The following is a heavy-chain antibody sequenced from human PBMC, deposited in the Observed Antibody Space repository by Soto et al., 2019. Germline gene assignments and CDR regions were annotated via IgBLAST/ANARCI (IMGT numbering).Heavy chain of an antibody. CDR2: IYPGDSDT. D-gene: IGHD1-1*01. CDR3: ARMGRNWNSFDP. V-gene: IGHV5-51*01. Sequence: GASVKVSCKASGFTFTSSAVQWVRQARGQRLEWMGIIYPGDSDTRYSPSFQGQVTISADKSISTAYLQWSSLKASDTAMYYCARMGRNWNSFDPWGQGTLVTVSS. CDR1: GFTFTSSA. J-gene: IGHJ5*02.